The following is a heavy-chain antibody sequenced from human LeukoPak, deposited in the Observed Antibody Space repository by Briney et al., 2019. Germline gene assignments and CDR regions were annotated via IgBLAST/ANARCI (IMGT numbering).Heavy chain of an antibody. CDR1: GFTVSSNY. D-gene: IGHD6-19*01. J-gene: IGHJ4*02. V-gene: IGHV3-53*01. Sequence: PGGSLRLSCAASGFTVSSNYMSWVRQAPGKGLEWVSVIYSGGSTYYADSVKGRSTISRDNSKNTLYLQMNSLRAEDTAVYYCARMIANSGWFLDYWGQGTLVTVSS. CDR2: IYSGGST. CDR3: ARMIANSGWFLDY.